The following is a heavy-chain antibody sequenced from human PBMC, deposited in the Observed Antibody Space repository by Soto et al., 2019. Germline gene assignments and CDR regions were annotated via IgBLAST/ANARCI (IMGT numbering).Heavy chain of an antibody. V-gene: IGHV3-66*01. CDR2: IYSGGST. Sequence: GEALKISCAASGFTISSNYMSWGRQAPGKGLGWVSVIYSGGSTYYADSVKGRITISRDNSKNTMYLQMNSLRVEDTAADYCAGEIGDLVAVSFYGAFDSWGQGTMVTVSS. CDR3: AGEIGDLVAVSFYGAFDS. D-gene: IGHD5-12*01. J-gene: IGHJ3*02. CDR1: GFTISSNY.